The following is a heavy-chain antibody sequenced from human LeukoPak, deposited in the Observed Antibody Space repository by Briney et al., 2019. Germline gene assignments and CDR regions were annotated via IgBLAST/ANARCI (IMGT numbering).Heavy chain of an antibody. CDR2: INHSGST. CDR1: GGSFSGYY. J-gene: IGHJ4*02. CDR3: ARGRPAPEHHFDY. D-gene: IGHD2-2*01. Sequence: SETLSLTCAAYGGSFSGYYWSWIRQPPGKGLEWIGEINHSGSTNYNPSLKSRVTISVDTSKNQFSLKLSSVTAADTAVYYCARGRPAPEHHFDYWGQGTLVTVSS. V-gene: IGHV4-34*01.